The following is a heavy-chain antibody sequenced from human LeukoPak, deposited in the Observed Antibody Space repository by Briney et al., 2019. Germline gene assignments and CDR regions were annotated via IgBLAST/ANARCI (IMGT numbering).Heavy chain of an antibody. Sequence: GGSLRLSCVASGFTFSNYEMNWVRQAPGKGLEWVSYIGSRGAIYYADSVKGRFTISRDNAKNSLYLQMNSLRAEDTAVYYCARATFIWTAYYTHWGQGTLVTVSS. CDR2: IGSRGAI. V-gene: IGHV3-48*03. CDR1: GFTFSNYE. D-gene: IGHD3/OR15-3a*01. J-gene: IGHJ4*02. CDR3: ARATFIWTAYYTH.